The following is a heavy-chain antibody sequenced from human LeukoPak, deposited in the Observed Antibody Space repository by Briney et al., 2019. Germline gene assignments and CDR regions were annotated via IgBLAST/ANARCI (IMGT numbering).Heavy chain of an antibody. CDR2: IIPIFGTA. D-gene: IGHD3-10*01. CDR3: ARMSVRGVIDGWAYPQHNAFDI. J-gene: IGHJ3*02. V-gene: IGHV1-69*05. Sequence: ASVKVSCKASGGTFSSYAISWVRQAPGQGLEWMGGIIPIFGTANYAQKFQGRVTITTDESTSTAYMELSSLRSEDTAVYYRARMSVRGVIDGWAYPQHNAFDIWGQGTMVTVSS. CDR1: GGTFSSYA.